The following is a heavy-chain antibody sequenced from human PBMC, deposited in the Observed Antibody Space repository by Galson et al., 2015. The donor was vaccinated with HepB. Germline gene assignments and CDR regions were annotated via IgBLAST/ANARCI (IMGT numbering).Heavy chain of an antibody. CDR1: GYTFTSYY. CDR2: INPSGGST. D-gene: IGHD3-10*01. CDR3: ARGLSAGVRGVIITGDYYFDY. V-gene: IGHV1-46*04. J-gene: IGHJ4*02. Sequence: SVKVSCKASGYTFTSYYMHWVRQAPGQGLEWMGIINPSGGSTSYAQKLQGRVTMTRDTSTSTVYMELSSLRSEDTAVYYCARGLSAGVRGVIITGDYYFDYWGQGTLVIASS.